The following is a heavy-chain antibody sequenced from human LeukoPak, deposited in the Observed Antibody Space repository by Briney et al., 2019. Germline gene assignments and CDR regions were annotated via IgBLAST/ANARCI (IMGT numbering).Heavy chain of an antibody. J-gene: IGHJ4*02. CDR3: TRTFLSGDGYKVGYFDY. D-gene: IGHD5-24*01. V-gene: IGHV3-53*01. CDR2: IYSSGST. Sequence: GGSLRLSCAASGLTVSSSYMSWVRQAPGKGLEWVSLIYSSGSTYYADSVKGRFTISRDNSKNTLFLQMNSLTAEDTAMYYCTRTFLSGDGYKVGYFDYWGQGTLVTVSS. CDR1: GLTVSSSY.